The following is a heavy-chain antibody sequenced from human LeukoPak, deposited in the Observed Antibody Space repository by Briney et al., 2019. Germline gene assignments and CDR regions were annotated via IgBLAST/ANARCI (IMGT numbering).Heavy chain of an antibody. CDR1: GFTFSSYA. Sequence: GGSLRLSCAASGFTFSSYAMSWVRQAPGKGLEWVSAISGSGGSTYYADSVKGRFTISRDNSKNTLYLQMNSLRAEDTAVYYCAKEQYFDWLSTRFYFDYWGQGTLVTVSS. V-gene: IGHV3-23*01. CDR2: ISGSGGST. CDR3: AKEQYFDWLSTRFYFDY. D-gene: IGHD3-9*01. J-gene: IGHJ4*02.